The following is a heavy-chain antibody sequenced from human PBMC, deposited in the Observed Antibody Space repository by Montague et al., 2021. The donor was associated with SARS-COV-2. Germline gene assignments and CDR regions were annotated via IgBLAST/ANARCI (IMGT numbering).Heavy chain of an antibody. CDR1: GFTFSSYD. CDR2: IGTAGDT. Sequence: SLRLSCAASGFTFSSYDMHWVRQATGKGLEWVSTIGTAGDTYYPXSVKGRFTISRENAKNSLYLQMNSLRAGDTAVYYCARGGYYDSSGYYSDAFDIWGQGTMVTVSS. D-gene: IGHD3-22*01. CDR3: ARGGYYDSSGYYSDAFDI. V-gene: IGHV3-13*01. J-gene: IGHJ3*02.